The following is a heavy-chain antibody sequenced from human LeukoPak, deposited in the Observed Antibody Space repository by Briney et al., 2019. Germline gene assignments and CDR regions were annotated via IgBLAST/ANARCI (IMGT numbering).Heavy chain of an antibody. J-gene: IGHJ4*02. CDR1: GYTFTGYY. V-gene: IGHV1-2*02. CDR3: ASSHYYDSSGLMYPIDY. CDR2: INPNSGGT. D-gene: IGHD3-22*01. Sequence: ASVKVSCKASGYTFTGYYMHWVRQAPGQGLEWMGWINPNSGGTNYAQKFQGRVTMTRDTSISTAYMELSRLRSDDTAVYYCASSHYYDSSGLMYPIDYWGQGTLVTVS.